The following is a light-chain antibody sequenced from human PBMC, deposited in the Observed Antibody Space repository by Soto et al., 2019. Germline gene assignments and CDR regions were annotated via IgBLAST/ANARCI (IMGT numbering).Light chain of an antibody. Sequence: IVLTQSPATLSLSQGIRATLSCRASQNISNYLIWYQQKPGQAPRLLIYGASSRATGIPDRFSGSGSGTDFTLTISRLEPEDFAVYYCQQYGSSPITFGQGTRLAI. CDR2: GAS. CDR3: QQYGSSPIT. V-gene: IGKV3-20*01. J-gene: IGKJ5*01. CDR1: QNISNY.